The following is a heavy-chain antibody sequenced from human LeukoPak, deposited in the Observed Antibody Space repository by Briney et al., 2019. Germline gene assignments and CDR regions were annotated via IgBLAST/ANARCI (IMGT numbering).Heavy chain of an antibody. D-gene: IGHD3-10*01. CDR3: AKDDLWFGELSFTTFDY. CDR1: GFTFSSYA. Sequence: PGGSLRLSCAASGFTFSSYAMSWVRQAPGKGLEWVSAISGSGGSTYYADSVKGRFTISRDNSKNTLYLQMNSLRAEDTAVYYCAKDDLWFGELSFTTFDYWGQGTLVTVSS. CDR2: ISGSGGST. J-gene: IGHJ4*02. V-gene: IGHV3-23*01.